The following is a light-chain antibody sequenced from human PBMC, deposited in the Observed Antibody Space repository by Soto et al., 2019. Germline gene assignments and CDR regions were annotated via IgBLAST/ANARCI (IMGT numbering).Light chain of an antibody. CDR1: QSISNN. J-gene: IGKJ4*01. Sequence: IVMTQSPATLSVSPGEGASLSCRASQSISNNVAWYQQKPGQAPRRLLYDASSRATGIPARFTASGSGKEFNLTISSLQSEDVAVYYCQQYNDWPPLTFGGGTKVEI. CDR2: DAS. CDR3: QQYNDWPPLT. V-gene: IGKV3-15*01.